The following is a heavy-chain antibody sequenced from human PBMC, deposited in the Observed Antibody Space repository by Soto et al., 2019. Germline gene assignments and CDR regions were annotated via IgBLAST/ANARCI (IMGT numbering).Heavy chain of an antibody. D-gene: IGHD6-13*01. CDR3: ARAVAAAGYYYYYYYYMDV. CDR1: GFTFSDYY. CDR2: ISSSGSTI. V-gene: IGHV3-11*01. J-gene: IGHJ6*03. Sequence: QVQLVESGGGLIEPGGSLRLSCAASGFTFSDYYMSWIRQAPGKGLEWVSYISSSGSTIYYADSVKGRFTISRDNAKNSLYLQMNSLRAEHTAVYYCARAVAAAGYYYYYYYYMDVWGKGTTVTVSS.